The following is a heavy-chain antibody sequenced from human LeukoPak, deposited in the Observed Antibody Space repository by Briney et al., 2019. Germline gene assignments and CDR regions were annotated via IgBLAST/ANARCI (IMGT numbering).Heavy chain of an antibody. V-gene: IGHV3-11*04. CDR2: ISSSGSTI. CDR1: GFTFSDYY. Sequence: PGGSLRLSCAASGFTFSDYYMSWIRQAPGKGLEWVSYISSSGSTIYYADSVKGRFTISRDNAKNSLYLQMNSLRAEDTAVYYCARRSGIAVAGTYPNYYYGMDVWGQGTTVTVSS. CDR3: ARRSGIAVAGTYPNYYYGMDV. J-gene: IGHJ6*02. D-gene: IGHD6-19*01.